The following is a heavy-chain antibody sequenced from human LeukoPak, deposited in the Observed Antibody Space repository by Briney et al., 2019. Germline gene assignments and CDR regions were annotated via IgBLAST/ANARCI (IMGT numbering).Heavy chain of an antibody. D-gene: IGHD1-26*01. Sequence: GGSLRLSCAASGFTFSSYSMNWVRQAPGKGLEWVSSISSSSSYIYYADSVKGRFTISRDNAKNSLYPQMNSLRAEDTAVYYCATTLVGATSIVYWGQGTLVTVSS. J-gene: IGHJ4*02. CDR2: ISSSSSYI. V-gene: IGHV3-21*01. CDR1: GFTFSSYS. CDR3: ATTLVGATSIVY.